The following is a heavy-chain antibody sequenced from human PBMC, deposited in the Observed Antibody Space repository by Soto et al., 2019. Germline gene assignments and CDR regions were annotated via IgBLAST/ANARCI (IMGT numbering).Heavy chain of an antibody. D-gene: IGHD2-2*01. CDR3: ARLTCSNTRCLKLNGFDI. V-gene: IGHV4-39*07. Sequence: SETLSLTCTVSGGSISSSSYYWGWIRQPPGKGLEWIGSIYYSGYTYYNPSLKSRVTISVDTSKNQFSLKLTSVTAADTAVYYCARLTCSNTRCLKLNGFDIRGQGTMVTVS. J-gene: IGHJ3*02. CDR1: GGSISSSSYY. CDR2: IYYSGYT.